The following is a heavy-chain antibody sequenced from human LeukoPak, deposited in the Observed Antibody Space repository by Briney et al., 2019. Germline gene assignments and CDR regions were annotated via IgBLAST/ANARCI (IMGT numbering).Heavy chain of an antibody. V-gene: IGHV1-18*01. CDR3: ASIGDTAMVLTDY. CDR2: ISAYNGNT. D-gene: IGHD5-18*01. CDR1: GGTFSSYA. Sequence: ASQKISCKAPGGTFSSYAISWVRQAPVQGLEWMGWISAYNGNTNYAQKLQGRVTMTTDTSTSTAYMELRSLRSGDTAVYYCASIGDTAMVLTDYWGQGTLVTVSS. J-gene: IGHJ4*02.